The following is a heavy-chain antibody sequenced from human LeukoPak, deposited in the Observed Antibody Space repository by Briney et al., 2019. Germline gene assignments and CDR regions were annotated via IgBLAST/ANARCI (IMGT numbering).Heavy chain of an antibody. J-gene: IGHJ5*02. V-gene: IGHV3-48*04. CDR2: INTGGFTI. D-gene: IGHD3-10*01. CDR3: ARGASGIGGIRFDP. CDR1: GFTFSSYW. Sequence: GGSLRLSCAASGFTFSSYWMSWVRQAPGKGLEWVSYINTGGFTIYYADSVKGRFTISRDNAKNSLYLQMNSLRAEDTAVYYCARGASGIGGIRFDPWGQGTLVTVSS.